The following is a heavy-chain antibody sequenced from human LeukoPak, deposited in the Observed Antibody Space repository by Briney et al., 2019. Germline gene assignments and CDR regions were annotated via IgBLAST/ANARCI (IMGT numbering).Heavy chain of an antibody. CDR3: AREDHYDSRTDRVVDY. CDR1: GFIFSSYD. Sequence: GGSLRLSSEASGFIFSSYDMHWVRQAPGKXXXXXXXXXNSRGDTYNGDHMKGRFTISRDNSKNSLYLQMNSLRVEDTAVYYCAREDHYDSRTDRVVDYWGQGTLVIVSS. J-gene: IGHJ4*02. CDR2: XXNSRGDT. V-gene: IGHV3-30*03. D-gene: IGHD3-22*01.